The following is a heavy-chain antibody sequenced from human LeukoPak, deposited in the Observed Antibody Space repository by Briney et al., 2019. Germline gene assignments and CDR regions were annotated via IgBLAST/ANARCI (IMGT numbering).Heavy chain of an antibody. D-gene: IGHD3-22*01. CDR1: GYSISSGDY. CDR3: ARRIQAYYDSSGYDEASFAP. V-gene: IGHV4-38-2*01. Sequence: SETLSLTCAVSGYSISSGDYWGWIRQPPGEGLGGIGSIYDSGSTYYSASVKSRVTISGDTSKNQFSLKLSSVTAADTAVYYWARRIQAYYDSSGYDEASFAPSGQGTLVTVSS. CDR2: IYDSGST. J-gene: IGHJ5*02.